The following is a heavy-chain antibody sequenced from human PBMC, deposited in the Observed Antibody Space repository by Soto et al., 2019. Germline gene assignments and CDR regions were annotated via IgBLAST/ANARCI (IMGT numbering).Heavy chain of an antibody. V-gene: IGHV3-48*03. CDR2: ISSAGDSS. CDR3: AKGARPFEY. CDR1: GFTFSSYE. D-gene: IGHD6-6*01. Sequence: EVQLVESGGGLAQPGGSVRLSCAASGFTFSSYEMNWVRQAPGKTLEWVSYISSAGDSSYYADSVKSRFTISRDNAKNSLYLQMNSLRAEDTAVYYCAKGARPFEYWGQGTLVTVSS. J-gene: IGHJ4*02.